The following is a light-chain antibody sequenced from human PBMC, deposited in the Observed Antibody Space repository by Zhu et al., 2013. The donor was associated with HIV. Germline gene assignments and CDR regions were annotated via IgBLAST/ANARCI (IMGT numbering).Light chain of an antibody. CDR2: DAS. J-gene: IGKJ1*01. V-gene: IGKV3-11*01. Sequence: ETVLTQSPGTLSLSPGERATLSCRASQSVSTYLAWYQQKPGQAPRLLILDASNRATGIPARFSGSGSGTEFTLTIAGVQPDDFATYFCQQYYSYPWTFGQGTQVEIK. CDR1: QSVSTY. CDR3: QQYYSYPWT.